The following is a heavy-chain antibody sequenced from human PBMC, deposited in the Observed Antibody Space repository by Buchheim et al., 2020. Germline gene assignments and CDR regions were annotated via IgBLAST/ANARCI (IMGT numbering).Heavy chain of an antibody. CDR1: GYTFTGYY. CDR3: ARAHCSSTSCYVSSFVGSYANYYYYGMDV. Sequence: QVQLVQSGAEVKKPGASVKVSCKASGYTFTGYYMHWVRQAPGQGLEWMGWINPNSGGTNYAQKFQGRVTMTRDTSISTAYMRLSRLRSDDTAVYYCARAHCSSTSCYVSSFVGSYANYYYYGMDVWGQETT. CDR2: INPNSGGT. J-gene: IGHJ6*02. D-gene: IGHD2-2*01. V-gene: IGHV1-2*02.